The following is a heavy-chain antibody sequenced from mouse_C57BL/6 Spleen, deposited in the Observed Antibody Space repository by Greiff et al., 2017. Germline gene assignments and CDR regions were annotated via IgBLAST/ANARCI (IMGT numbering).Heavy chain of an antibody. Sequence: EVQLQQSGPELVKPGASVKMSCKASGYTFTDYNMHWVKQRHGKSLEWIGYINPNNGGTSYNPQFKGKATLTVNTSSSTAYMELRCLTSEDSAVXYCARWGLLLRSPFDDWGKGTTLTVSS. CDR2: INPNNGGT. V-gene: IGHV1-22*01. CDR3: ARWGLLLRSPFDD. J-gene: IGHJ2*01. D-gene: IGHD1-1*01. CDR1: GYTFTDYN.